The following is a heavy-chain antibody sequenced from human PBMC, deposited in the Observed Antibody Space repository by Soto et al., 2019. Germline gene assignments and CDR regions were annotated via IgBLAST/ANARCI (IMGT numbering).Heavy chain of an antibody. V-gene: IGHV3-9*01. D-gene: IGHD3-10*01. CDR2: ISWNSGSI. Sequence: GGSLRLSCAASGFTFDDYAMHWVRQAPGKGLEWVSGISWNSGSIGYADSVKGRFTISRDNAKNSLYLQMNSLRAEDTALYYCAKDIRWFGAGAFDIWGQGTMVTVSS. J-gene: IGHJ3*02. CDR3: AKDIRWFGAGAFDI. CDR1: GFTFDDYA.